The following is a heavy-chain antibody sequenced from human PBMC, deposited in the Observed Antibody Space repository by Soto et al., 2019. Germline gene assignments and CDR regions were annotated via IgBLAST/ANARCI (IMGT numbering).Heavy chain of an antibody. CDR1: GGSISSGGYY. D-gene: IGHD2-2*01. CDR2: IYYSGST. V-gene: IGHV4-31*03. Sequence: PSETLSLTCTVSGGSISSGGYYWSWTRQHPGKGLEWIGYIYYSGSTYYNPSLKSRVTISVDTSKNQFSLKLSSVTAADTAVYYCASMGSPWHVPAASYSYYYYGMDVWGQGTTVTVSS. CDR3: ASMGSPWHVPAASYSYYYYGMDV. J-gene: IGHJ6*02.